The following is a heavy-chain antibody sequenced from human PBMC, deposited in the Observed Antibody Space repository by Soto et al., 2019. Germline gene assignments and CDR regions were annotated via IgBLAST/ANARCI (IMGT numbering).Heavy chain of an antibody. D-gene: IGHD2-15*01. CDR3: AKDIVVVVAAIDY. V-gene: IGHV3-23*01. CDR2: ISGSGGST. J-gene: IGHJ4*02. CDR1: GFTFSSYA. Sequence: EVQLLESGGGLVQPGGSLRLTCAASGFTFSSYAMSWVRQAPGKGLEWVSAISGSGGSTYYADSVKGRFTISRDNSKNTLYLQMNSLRAEDTAVYYCAKDIVVVVAAIDYWGQGTLVTVSS.